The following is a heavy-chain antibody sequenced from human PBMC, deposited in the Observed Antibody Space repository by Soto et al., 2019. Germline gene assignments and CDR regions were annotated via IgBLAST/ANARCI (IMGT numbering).Heavy chain of an antibody. J-gene: IGHJ4*02. CDR1: GYTFTGYY. CDR2: INPNSGGT. CDR3: ARDRGSSFLEWSIDY. Sequence: ASVKVSCKASGYTFTGYYMHWVRQAPGQGLEWMGWINPNSGGTNYAQKFQGWVTMTRDTSISTAYMELSRLRSDDTAVYYCARDRGSSFLEWSIDYWGQGTLVTVSS. D-gene: IGHD3-3*02. V-gene: IGHV1-2*04.